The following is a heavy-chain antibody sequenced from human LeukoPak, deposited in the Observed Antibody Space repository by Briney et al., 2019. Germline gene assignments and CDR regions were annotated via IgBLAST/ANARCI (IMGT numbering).Heavy chain of an antibody. CDR2: IYYSGST. V-gene: IGHV4-59*01. CDR1: GGSISSYY. Sequence: PSETLSLTCTVSGGSISSYYWSWIRQPPGKGLEWIGYIYYSGSTNYNPSLKSRVTISVDTSKNQLSLKLSSVTAADTAVYYCARGGITGTFDYWGQGTLVTVSS. CDR3: ARGGITGTFDY. J-gene: IGHJ4*02. D-gene: IGHD1-20*01.